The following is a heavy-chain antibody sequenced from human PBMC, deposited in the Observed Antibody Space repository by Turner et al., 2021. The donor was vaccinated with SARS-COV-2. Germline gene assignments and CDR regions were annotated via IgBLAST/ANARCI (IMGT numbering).Heavy chain of an antibody. CDR3: AKDEVAGLLYYFYAMDV. D-gene: IGHD6-19*01. V-gene: IGHV3-23*01. CDR1: GFTFSSCA. CDR2: ISCSGGGT. J-gene: IGHJ6*02. Sequence: EVLLLESGGGLVQPGGSLSLSCAASGFTFSSCAMSWVRQAPGKGLEWVSSISCSGGGTYYADSVKGRFTISRDNSKNTLYLQMISLRAEDTAVYYCAKDEVAGLLYYFYAMDVWGQGTTVTVSS.